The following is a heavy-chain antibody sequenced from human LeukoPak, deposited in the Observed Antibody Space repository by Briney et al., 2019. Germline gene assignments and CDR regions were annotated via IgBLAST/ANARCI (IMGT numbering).Heavy chain of an antibody. D-gene: IGHD3-10*01. V-gene: IGHV3-30*03. CDR2: ISYDGSNK. CDR1: GFTFSSYG. J-gene: IGHJ4*02. Sequence: GGSLRLSCAASGFTFSSYGMHWVRQAPGKGLEWVAVISYDGSNKYYADSVKGRFTISRDNSKNTLYLQTNSLRAEDTAVYYCASQGIDYWGQGTLVTVSS. CDR3: ASQGIDY.